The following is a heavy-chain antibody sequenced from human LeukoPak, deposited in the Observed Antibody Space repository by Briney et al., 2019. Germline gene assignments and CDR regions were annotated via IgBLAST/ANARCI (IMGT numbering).Heavy chain of an antibody. Sequence: GRSLRLSCAASGFTFRTYGMHWVRQAPGKGLEWVAFIRYDGSNKYYADSVKGRFTISRDNSKNTLYLQMNSLRAEDTAVYYCAKDRVESFFFDYWGQGTLVTVSS. CDR1: GFTFRTYG. J-gene: IGHJ4*02. CDR3: AKDRVESFFFDY. CDR2: IRYDGSNK. V-gene: IGHV3-30*02. D-gene: IGHD5-24*01.